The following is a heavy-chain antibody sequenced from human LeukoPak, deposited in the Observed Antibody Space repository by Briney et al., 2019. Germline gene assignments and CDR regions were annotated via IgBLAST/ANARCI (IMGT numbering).Heavy chain of an antibody. V-gene: IGHV1-2*02. CDR1: GYTFTGYY. D-gene: IGHD3-10*01. CDR3: ARPYGYNYYYYMDV. Sequence: ASVKVSCKASGYTFTGYYMHWVRQAPGQGLEWMGWINPNSGGTNYAQKFQGRVTMTRDTSISTAYMELSRLRSDDTAVYYCARPYGYNYYYYMDVWGKGTTVTVSS. CDR2: INPNSGGT. J-gene: IGHJ6*03.